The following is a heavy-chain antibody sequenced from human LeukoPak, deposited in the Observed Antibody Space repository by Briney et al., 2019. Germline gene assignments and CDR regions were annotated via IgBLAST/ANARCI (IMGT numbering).Heavy chain of an antibody. Sequence: ASVKVSCKAPGYTFTGYFMHWVRQAPGQGLEWMGWINPNSGGTIYAQKFQGRVTMTRDTSISTAYMELSRLRSDDTAIYYCVRGVSGWFYWGQGTLVTVSS. J-gene: IGHJ4*02. CDR1: GYTFTGYF. V-gene: IGHV1-2*02. CDR3: VRGVSGWFY. D-gene: IGHD6-19*01. CDR2: INPNSGGT.